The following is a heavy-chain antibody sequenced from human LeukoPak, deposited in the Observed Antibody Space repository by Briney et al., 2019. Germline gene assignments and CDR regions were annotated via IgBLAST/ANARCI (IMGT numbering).Heavy chain of an antibody. V-gene: IGHV1-58*02. CDR2: IVVGSGNT. CDR1: GFTFTSSA. D-gene: IGHD5-12*01. CDR3: AAERFYSGYDRGPYFDY. J-gene: IGHJ4*02. Sequence: SVKVSCKASGFTFTSSAMQWVRQARGQRLEWIGWIVVGSGNTNCAQKFQERVTITRDMSTGTAYMELSSLRSEDTAVYYCAAERFYSGYDRGPYFDYWGQGTLVTVSS.